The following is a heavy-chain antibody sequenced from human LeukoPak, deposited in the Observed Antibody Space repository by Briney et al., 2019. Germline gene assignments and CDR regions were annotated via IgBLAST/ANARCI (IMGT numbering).Heavy chain of an antibody. CDR1: GGSISSSSYY. D-gene: IGHD6-19*01. CDR3: ARHVRLVLYGMGV. V-gene: IGHV4-39*01. CDR2: IYYSGST. J-gene: IGHJ6*02. Sequence: PSETLSLTCTVSGGSISSSSYYWGWIRQPPGKGLEWIGSIYYSGSTYYNPSLKSRVTISVDTSKNQFSLKLSSVTAADTAVYYCARHVRLVLYGMGVWGQGTTVTVSS.